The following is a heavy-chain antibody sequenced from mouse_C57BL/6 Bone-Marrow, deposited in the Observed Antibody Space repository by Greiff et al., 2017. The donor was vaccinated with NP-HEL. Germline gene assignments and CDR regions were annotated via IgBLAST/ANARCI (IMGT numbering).Heavy chain of an antibody. Sequence: VHLVESGAELARPGASVKLSCKASGYTFTSYGISWVKQRTGQGLEWIGEIYPRSGNTYYNEKFKGKATLTADKSSSTAYMELRSLTSEDSAVYFCARGIFSGSSPYWYFDVWGTGTTVNVSS. CDR3: ARGIFSGSSPYWYFDV. D-gene: IGHD1-1*01. CDR2: IYPRSGNT. CDR1: GYTFTSYG. J-gene: IGHJ1*03. V-gene: IGHV1-81*01.